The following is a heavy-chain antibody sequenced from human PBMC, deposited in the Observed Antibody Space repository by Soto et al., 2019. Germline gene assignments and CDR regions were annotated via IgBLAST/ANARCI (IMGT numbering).Heavy chain of an antibody. Sequence: SETLSLTCAVYGGSFIGYHCIFIRHPPGKWLEWIVEINDSGSTEYNPSLKSRVTISVDTPKNQFSLRLTSVTAADTAVYYCARPSRTSGYLQPGFFDYWGQGTLVTVSS. CDR3: ARPSRTSGYLQPGFFDY. J-gene: IGHJ4*02. D-gene: IGHD5-12*01. CDR2: INDSGST. V-gene: IGHV4-34*01. CDR1: GGSFIGYH.